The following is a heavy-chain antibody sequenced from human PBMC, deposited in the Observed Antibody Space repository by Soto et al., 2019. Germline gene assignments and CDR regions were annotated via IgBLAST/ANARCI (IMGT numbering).Heavy chain of an antibody. Sequence: SQTLSLTCAISGDSVSSNSAAWNWIRQSPSRGLEWLGRTYYRSKWYNDYAVSVKSRITINPDTSKNQFSLQLNSVTPEDTAVYYCARDRVSHSSSSTGGVRYYYYGMDVWGQGTTVTVSS. CDR1: GDSVSSNSAA. CDR2: TYYRSKWYN. V-gene: IGHV6-1*01. J-gene: IGHJ6*02. D-gene: IGHD6-6*01. CDR3: ARDRVSHSSSSTGGVRYYYYGMDV.